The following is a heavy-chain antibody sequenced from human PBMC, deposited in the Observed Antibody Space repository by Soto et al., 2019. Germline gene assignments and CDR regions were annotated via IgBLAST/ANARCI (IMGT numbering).Heavy chain of an antibody. V-gene: IGHV4-34*01. J-gene: IGHJ4*02. Sequence: SETLSLTCSVYGWSFRGYYWSWIRQPPGKGLEWIGEINHSGSTNYNPSLKSRVTISVDTSKNQFSLKLSSVTAADTAVYYCARGGYYYDSSGYLAYWGQGTLVTVS. D-gene: IGHD3-22*01. CDR1: GWSFRGYY. CDR2: INHSGST. CDR3: ARGGYYYDSSGYLAY.